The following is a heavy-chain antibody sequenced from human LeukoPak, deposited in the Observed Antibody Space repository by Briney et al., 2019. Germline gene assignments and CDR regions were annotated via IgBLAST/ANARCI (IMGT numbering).Heavy chain of an antibody. CDR2: IKTKTEGGTT. D-gene: IGHD1-20*01. J-gene: IGHJ4*02. V-gene: IGHV3-15*01. CDR3: TTSVYNFFDY. CDR1: GFTFTHAW. Sequence: PGGSLRLSCAASGFTFTHAWMSWVRQVPGKGLEWVGRIKTKTEGGTTDYAAPVKGRFTISRDDSKNTLYLQMNSLKTEDTAVYFCTTSVYNFFDYWGQGTLVTVSS.